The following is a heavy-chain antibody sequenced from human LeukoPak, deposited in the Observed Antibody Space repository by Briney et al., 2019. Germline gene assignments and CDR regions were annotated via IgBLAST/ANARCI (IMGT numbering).Heavy chain of an antibody. CDR2: IREDGSEK. J-gene: IGHJ3*02. CDR3: ARDYVVVVAATGDAFDI. CDR1: GFTFSSYW. D-gene: IGHD2-15*01. Sequence: PGGSLRLSCAASGFTFSSYWMTWVRQAPGKGLEWVANIREDGSEKYYVDSVKGRFTVSRDNAKNSLYLQMNSLRAEDTAVYYCARDYVVVVAATGDAFDIWGQGTMVTVSS. V-gene: IGHV3-7*01.